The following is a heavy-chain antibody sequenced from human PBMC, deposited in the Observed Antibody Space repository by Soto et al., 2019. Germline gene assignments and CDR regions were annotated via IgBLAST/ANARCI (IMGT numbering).Heavy chain of an antibody. CDR3: ARERMVSRYFDY. Sequence: PGGSLRLSCAASGFTFSDYYMSWIRQAPGKGLEWVSYISSSGSTIYYADSVKGRITISRDNAKNSLYLQMNSLKAEGTAVYYCARERMVSRYFDYWGQGTLVTVSS. CDR2: ISSSGSTI. CDR1: GFTFSDYY. J-gene: IGHJ4*02. D-gene: IGHD2-8*01. V-gene: IGHV3-11*01.